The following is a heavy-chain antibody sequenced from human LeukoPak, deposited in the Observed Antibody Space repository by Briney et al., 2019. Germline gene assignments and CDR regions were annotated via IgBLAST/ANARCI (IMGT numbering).Heavy chain of an antibody. CDR3: ARRVGFWSGYSSYYYYGMDV. D-gene: IGHD3-3*01. V-gene: IGHV1-46*01. CDR2: INPSGGST. Sequence: VASVKVSCKASGYTFTSYYMHWVRQAPGQGLEWMGIINPSGGSTSYAQKFQGRVTMTRDTSTSTVYMELSGLRSEDTAVYYCARRVGFWSGYSSYYYYGMDVWGQGTTVTVSS. CDR1: GYTFTSYY. J-gene: IGHJ6*02.